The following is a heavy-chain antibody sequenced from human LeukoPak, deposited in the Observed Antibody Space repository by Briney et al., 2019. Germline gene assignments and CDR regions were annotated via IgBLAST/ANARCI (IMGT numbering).Heavy chain of an antibody. D-gene: IGHD5-12*01. CDR2: ISAYNGNT. CDR1: GYTFTSYG. CDR3: ARDRYSGYGNYYYYYMDV. V-gene: IGHV1-18*01. Sequence: ASVKVSCKASGYTFTSYGISWVRQAPGQGLEWMGWISAYNGNTNYAQKFQGRVTITADESTSTAYMELSSLRSEDTAVYYCARDRYSGYGNYYYYYMDVWGKGTTVTISS. J-gene: IGHJ6*03.